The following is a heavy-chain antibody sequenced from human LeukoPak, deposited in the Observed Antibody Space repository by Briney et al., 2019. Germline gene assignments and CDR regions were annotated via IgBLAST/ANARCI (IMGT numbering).Heavy chain of an antibody. J-gene: IGHJ3*02. D-gene: IGHD3-3*01. Sequence: GGSLRLSCAASGFTFSDYYMSWIRQAPGKGLEWVSYIDGSSSRINYADSVKGRFTISRDNAKNSLFLQMNSLTVEDTAVYYCASRVAFDIWGLGTMVTVSS. V-gene: IGHV3-11*01. CDR1: GFTFSDYY. CDR2: IDGSSSRI. CDR3: ASRVAFDI.